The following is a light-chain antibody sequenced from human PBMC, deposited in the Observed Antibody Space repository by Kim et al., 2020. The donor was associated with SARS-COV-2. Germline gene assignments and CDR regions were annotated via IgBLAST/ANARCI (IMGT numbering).Light chain of an antibody. V-gene: IGKV1D-16*01. CDR2: AAS. Sequence: DIQMTQSPSSLSASVGDRVTITCRASQSISSWLAWYQQKPEKAPKCLIYAASSLQSGVPSRFSGSGSGTDFTLTISSLQPEDFATYYCQQYDSYPRTSGQGTKVDIK. CDR1: QSISSW. CDR3: QQYDSYPRT. J-gene: IGKJ1*01.